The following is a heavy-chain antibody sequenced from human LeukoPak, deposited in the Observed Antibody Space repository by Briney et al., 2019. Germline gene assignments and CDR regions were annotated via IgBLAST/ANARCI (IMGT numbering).Heavy chain of an antibody. Sequence: PSQTLSLTSTVSGGSISSGGYYWSWIRQHPGKGLEWIGYIYYSGSTYYNPSLKSRVTISVDTSKNQFSLKLSSVTAADTAVYYCARGVTVAFDYWGQGTLVTVSS. CDR1: GGSISSGGYY. CDR3: ARGVTVAFDY. J-gene: IGHJ4*02. CDR2: IYYSGST. V-gene: IGHV4-31*03. D-gene: IGHD4-23*01.